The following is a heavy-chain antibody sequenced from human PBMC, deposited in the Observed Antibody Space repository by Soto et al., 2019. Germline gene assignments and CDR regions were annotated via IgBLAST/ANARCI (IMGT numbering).Heavy chain of an antibody. CDR3: ARQLGHDYINNWFDP. Sequence: GESLKISCKGSGYRFTSYWIAWVRQMPGKGLEWMGIIYPGDSDARYSPSFQGQVTISVDKSISTAYLQWSSLKASDTAIYYCARQLGHDYINNWFDPWGQGPLVTVSS. CDR1: GYRFTSYW. V-gene: IGHV5-51*01. J-gene: IGHJ5*02. D-gene: IGHD4-4*01. CDR2: IYPGDSDA.